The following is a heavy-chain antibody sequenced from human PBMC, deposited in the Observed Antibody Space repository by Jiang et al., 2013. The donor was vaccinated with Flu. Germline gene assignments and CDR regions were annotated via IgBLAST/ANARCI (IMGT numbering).Heavy chain of an antibody. J-gene: IGHJ3*02. V-gene: IGHV4-59*01. Sequence: GDSISRSYWSWIRQPPGKGLEWIGYISYSGFTKYSPSLKSRVTLSLDTSKHQFSLKLASVTRADTAVYYCTREGDFWGGHNDFDIWGQGTLVTVSS. CDR2: ISYSGFT. CDR1: GDSISRSY. D-gene: IGHD3-3*01. CDR3: TREGDFWGGHNDFDI.